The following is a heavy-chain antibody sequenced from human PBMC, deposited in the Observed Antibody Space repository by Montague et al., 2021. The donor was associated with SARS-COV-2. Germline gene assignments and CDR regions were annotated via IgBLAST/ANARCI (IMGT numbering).Heavy chain of an antibody. V-gene: IGHV4-39*02. D-gene: IGHD7-27*01. CDR2: IYYTGNT. J-gene: IGHJ5*02. CDR3: ATTGLSGESWFDP. Sequence: SETLSLTCTVSGGSITNNIDYWAWIRQPPGRGLEWIGSIYYTGNTYYNPSLKSRVTISVVTSKNHFTLKLSSVTAADTAVYFCATTGLSGESWFDPWGQGTLVAVSS. CDR1: GGSITNNIDY.